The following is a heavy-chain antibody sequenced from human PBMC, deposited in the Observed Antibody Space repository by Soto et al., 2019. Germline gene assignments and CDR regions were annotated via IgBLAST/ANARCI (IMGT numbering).Heavy chain of an antibody. CDR2: MNPNSGNT. V-gene: IGHV1-8*01. J-gene: IGHJ6*02. Sequence: ASVKVSCKASGDTFATYDINWVRQATGHGLEWMGWMNPNSGNTGYAQKFQGRVTMTRNTSISTAYMELSSLRSEDTAVYYCARTTGDYYYYGMDVWGQGTTVTVSS. D-gene: IGHD1-1*01. CDR1: GDTFATYD. CDR3: ARTTGDYYYYGMDV.